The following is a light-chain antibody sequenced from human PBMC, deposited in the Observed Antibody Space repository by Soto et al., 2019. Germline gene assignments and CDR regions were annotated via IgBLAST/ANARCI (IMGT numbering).Light chain of an antibody. Sequence: EIVLTQSPGTLSLSPGERVTLSCRASQSISSSNLTWYQQKPGQAPRLLIYGASSRATGIPDRFSGSGSGTDFTLTISRLEPEDFAVYYCQHYGSSYAFGQGTKLEIK. J-gene: IGKJ2*01. V-gene: IGKV3-20*01. CDR3: QHYGSSYA. CDR2: GAS. CDR1: QSISSSN.